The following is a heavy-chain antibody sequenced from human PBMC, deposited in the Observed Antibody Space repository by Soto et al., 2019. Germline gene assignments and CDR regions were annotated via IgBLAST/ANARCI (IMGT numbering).Heavy chain of an antibody. D-gene: IGHD7-27*01. J-gene: IGHJ4*02. Sequence: PGGSLRLSCAASGFTFSSYGMHWVRQAPGKGLEWVTIISYDGSNKNYGDSVKGRFTVSRDNPGNTLSLQMNSLRPEDTGIHYCAKDWGGRLDFWGQGAWVTVSS. CDR3: AKDWGGRLDF. CDR1: GFTFSSYG. CDR2: ISYDGSNK. V-gene: IGHV3-30*18.